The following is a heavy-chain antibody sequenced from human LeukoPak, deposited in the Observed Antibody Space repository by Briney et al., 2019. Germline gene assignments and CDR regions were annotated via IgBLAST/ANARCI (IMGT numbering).Heavy chain of an antibody. V-gene: IGHV3-23*01. J-gene: IGHJ6*03. CDR3: AKGRGWEASYYYYYMDV. CDR1: GFTFSSYA. Sequence: GGSLRLSCAASGFTFSSYAMNWVRQAPGKGLAWVSGINNSGGSTYYADSVKGRFTISRDNSKNTLYLQMNSLRAEDTAVYYCAKGRGWEASYYYYYMDVWGKGTTVTISS. CDR2: INNSGGST. D-gene: IGHD1-26*01.